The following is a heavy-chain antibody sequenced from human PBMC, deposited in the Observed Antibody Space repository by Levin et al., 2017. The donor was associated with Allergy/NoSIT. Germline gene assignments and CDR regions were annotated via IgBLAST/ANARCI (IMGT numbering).Heavy chain of an antibody. Sequence: GESLKISCKASGYTFTSYGISWVRQAPGQGLEWIGWISAYNGNTNYAQKLQGRVTMTTDTSTSTAYMELRSLRSDDTAVYYCARGIGGLTANWFDPWGQGTLVTVSS. V-gene: IGHV1-18*01. CDR1: GYTFTSYG. D-gene: IGHD4/OR15-4a*01. J-gene: IGHJ5*02. CDR2: ISAYNGNT. CDR3: ARGIGGLTANWFDP.